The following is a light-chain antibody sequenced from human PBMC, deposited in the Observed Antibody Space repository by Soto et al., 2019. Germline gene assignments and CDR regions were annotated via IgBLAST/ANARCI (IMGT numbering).Light chain of an antibody. CDR2: YDS. CDR1: NIGSKS. CDR3: QVWDSSSDPWV. J-gene: IGLJ2*01. Sequence: SYELTQPPSVSGAPGKTARITCGGNNIGSKSVHWYQQKQGPDPVLVIYYDSDRPSGIPERFSGSNSGNTATLTISRVEDGDEDDYYCQVWDSSSDPWVFGGGTKLTVL. V-gene: IGLV3-21*04.